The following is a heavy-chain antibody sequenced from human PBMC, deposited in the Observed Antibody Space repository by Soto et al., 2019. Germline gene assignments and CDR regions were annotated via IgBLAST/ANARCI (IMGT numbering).Heavy chain of an antibody. V-gene: IGHV3-23*01. CDR1: GFIISSNA. CDR3: AKAKPGTTSFDY. J-gene: IGHJ4*02. D-gene: IGHD1-1*01. CDR2: ISERGDTT. Sequence: EVQLLESGGGLVQPGGSLRLSCAASGFIISSNAMYWVRQAPGKGLEWVSGISERGDTTHYADSVKGRFTISRDTSKNSLYLHLNTLRVDDPAVYYCAKAKPGTTSFDYWGQGILVTVSA.